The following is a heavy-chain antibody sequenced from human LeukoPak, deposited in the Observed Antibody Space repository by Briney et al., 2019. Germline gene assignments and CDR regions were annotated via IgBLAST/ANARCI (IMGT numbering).Heavy chain of an antibody. D-gene: IGHD2-2*01. Sequence: GRSLRLSCAASGFTFSSYGMHWVRQAPGKGLEWVAVTSYDGSNKYYADSVKGRFTISRDNSKNTLYLQMNSLRAEDTAVYYCAKALGYCSSTSCYDWYFQHWGQGTLVTVSS. J-gene: IGHJ1*01. V-gene: IGHV3-30*18. CDR2: TSYDGSNK. CDR1: GFTFSSYG. CDR3: AKALGYCSSTSCYDWYFQH.